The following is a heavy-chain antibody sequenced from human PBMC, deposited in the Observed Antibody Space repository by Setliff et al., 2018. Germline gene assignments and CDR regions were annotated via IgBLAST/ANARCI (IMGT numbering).Heavy chain of an antibody. D-gene: IGHD6-19*01. Sequence: SETLSLTCSVSGDSINSGDYFWSWIRQPAGKGLEWIGHIYIGGSANYDPSLKSRVTMSIDTSKNQFSLKLNSVTAADMAVYYCAREQWLDPPGYYYMDVWAKGTTVTVSS. CDR3: AREQWLDPPGYYYMDV. V-gene: IGHV4-61*09. CDR2: IYIGGSA. J-gene: IGHJ6*03. CDR1: GDSINSGDYF.